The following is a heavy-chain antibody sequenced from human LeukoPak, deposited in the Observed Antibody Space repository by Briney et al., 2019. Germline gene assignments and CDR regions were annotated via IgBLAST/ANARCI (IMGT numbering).Heavy chain of an antibody. Sequence: SETLSLTCTVSGGSVSSGSYYWSWIRQPPGKGLEWIGYIYYSGSTNYNPSLKSRVTISVDTSKNQFSLKLSSVTAADTAVYYCARHPNRQQLVFDYWGQGTLVTVSS. D-gene: IGHD6-13*01. CDR2: IYYSGST. J-gene: IGHJ4*02. CDR1: GGSVSSGSYY. V-gene: IGHV4-61*01. CDR3: ARHPNRQQLVFDY.